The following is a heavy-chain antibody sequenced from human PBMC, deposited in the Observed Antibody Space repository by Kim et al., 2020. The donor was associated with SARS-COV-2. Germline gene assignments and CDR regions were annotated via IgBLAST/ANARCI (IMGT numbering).Heavy chain of an antibody. V-gene: IGHV1-69*13. CDR2: IIPIFGTA. CDR3: ARWKGMATIRGDAFDI. Sequence: SVKVSCKASGGTFSSYAISWVRQAPGQGLEWMGGIIPIFGTANYAQKFQGRVTITADESTSTAYMELSSLRSEDTAVYYCARWKGMATIRGDAFDIWGQGTMVTVSS. D-gene: IGHD5-12*01. J-gene: IGHJ3*02. CDR1: GGTFSSYA.